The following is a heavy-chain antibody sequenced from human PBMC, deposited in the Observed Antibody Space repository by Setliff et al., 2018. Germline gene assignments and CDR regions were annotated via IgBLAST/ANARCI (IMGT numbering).Heavy chain of an antibody. D-gene: IGHD5-12*01. CDR2: IYTSWST. Sequence: SETLSLTCTVSGDSISSRRNYWGWFRQPAGKELEWIGQIYTSWSTNYNPSLKSRVTISLDTSKNQFSLSLTSVTAEDTAVYYCARGGTFRYFDFWGQGAPVTVS. J-gene: IGHJ4*02. V-gene: IGHV4-61*09. CDR1: GDSISSRRNY. CDR3: ARGGTFRYFDF.